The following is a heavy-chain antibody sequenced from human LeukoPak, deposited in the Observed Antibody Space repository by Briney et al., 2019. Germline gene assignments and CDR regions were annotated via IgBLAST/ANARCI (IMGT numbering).Heavy chain of an antibody. CDR3: ARSGYQLLSDAFDI. CDR2: ISSSSSYI. CDR1: GFTFSSYS. J-gene: IGHJ3*02. V-gene: IGHV3-21*01. Sequence: NSGGSLRLSCAASGFTFSSYSMNWVRQAPGKGLEWVSSISSSSSYIYYADSVKGRFTISRDNAKNSLYLQMNSLRAEDTAVYYCARSGYQLLSDAFDIWGQGTMVTVSS. D-gene: IGHD2-2*01.